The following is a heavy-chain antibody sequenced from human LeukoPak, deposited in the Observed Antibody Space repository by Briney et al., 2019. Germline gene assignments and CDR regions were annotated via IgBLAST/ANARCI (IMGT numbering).Heavy chain of an antibody. CDR1: GFTFSSYE. V-gene: IGHV3-48*03. D-gene: IGHD3-10*01. J-gene: IGHJ6*02. CDR2: ISSSGSTI. CDR3: AREGYYGSGSYYRKMGMDV. Sequence: GGSLRLSCAASGFTFSSYEMNWVRQAPGTGLEWVSYISSSGSTIYYADSVKGRFTISRDNAKNSLYLQMNSLRAEDTAVYYCAREGYYGSGSYYRKMGMDVWGQGTTVTVSS.